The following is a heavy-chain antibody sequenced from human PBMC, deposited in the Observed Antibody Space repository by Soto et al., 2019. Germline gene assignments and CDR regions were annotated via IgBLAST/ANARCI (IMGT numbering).Heavy chain of an antibody. CDR2: IYYSGST. J-gene: IGHJ3*02. Sequence: QVQLQESGPGLVKPSQTLSLTCTVSGGSISSGVYYWSWIRQHPGQALEWIGYIYYSGSTYYNPSLKSRVTRSVVTSKNQVSRKRRCVTAADTAVYYCARERFTVTTSEALGIWGQGKMVTVAS. D-gene: IGHD4-17*01. CDR1: GGSISSGVYY. V-gene: IGHV4-31*03. CDR3: ARERFTVTTSEALGI.